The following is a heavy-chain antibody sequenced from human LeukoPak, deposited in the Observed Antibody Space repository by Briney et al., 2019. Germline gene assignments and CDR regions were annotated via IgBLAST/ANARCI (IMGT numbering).Heavy chain of an antibody. D-gene: IGHD7-27*01. J-gene: IGHJ3*02. CDR3: ARVTGDRRGHAFDI. Sequence: ASVKVSCTASGYTFTGYYMHWVRQAPGQGLEWMGWINPNSGGTNYAQKFQGRVTMTRDTSISTAYMELSRLRSDDTAVYCCARVTGDRRGHAFDIWGQGTMVTVSS. CDR2: INPNSGGT. V-gene: IGHV1-2*02. CDR1: GYTFTGYY.